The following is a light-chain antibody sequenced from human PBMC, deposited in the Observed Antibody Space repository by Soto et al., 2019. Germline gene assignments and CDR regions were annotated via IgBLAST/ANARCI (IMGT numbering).Light chain of an antibody. V-gene: IGKV1-5*01. J-gene: IGKJ2*01. Sequence: DIQMTQSPSTLSASIGDRVTITCRASQSIGGWLAWNQQKPGKAPKLLIYDAASLEGGVPSRFSGSESGTEFTLTIVSLQPDEFATYYCQHYNSYPFQFGQGTKLEIK. CDR3: QHYNSYPFQ. CDR2: DAA. CDR1: QSIGGW.